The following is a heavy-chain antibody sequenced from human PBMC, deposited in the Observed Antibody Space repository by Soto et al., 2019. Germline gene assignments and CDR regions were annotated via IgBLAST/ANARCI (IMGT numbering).Heavy chain of an antibody. CDR1: GFIFSDYY. J-gene: IGHJ4*01. V-gene: IGHV3-11*01. CDR2: ISNRGDTI. Sequence: QVQLVESGGGLVKPGGSLRLSCAASGFIFSDYYMSWIRQAPGKGLEWIAYISNRGDTIYYADSVKGRFTISRDNARTSVFLQMSSLRAEDTAMCYCARGRDHDFWGHGTLVTVSS. CDR3: ARGRDHDF.